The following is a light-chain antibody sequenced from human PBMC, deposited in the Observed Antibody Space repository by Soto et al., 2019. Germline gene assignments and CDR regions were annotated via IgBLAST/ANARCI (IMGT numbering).Light chain of an antibody. CDR3: QQYGSSPPYT. V-gene: IGKV3-20*01. CDR2: GAS. J-gene: IGKJ2*01. Sequence: EIVLTQSPGTLSLSPGERATLSCRASQSVSSSYLAWYQQKPGQAPRLLIYGASSRATGIPDRFSGSGCGTVFTLTISILEPEDFAVYYCQQYGSSPPYTFGQGTKLEIK. CDR1: QSVSSSY.